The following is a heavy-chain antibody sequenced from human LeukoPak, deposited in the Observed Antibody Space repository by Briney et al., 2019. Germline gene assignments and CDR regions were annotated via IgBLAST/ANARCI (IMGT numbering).Heavy chain of an antibody. J-gene: IGHJ4*02. V-gene: IGHV3-23*01. CDR2: ISGSGGST. CDR1: GFTFSSYA. D-gene: IGHD4-17*01. CDR3: AKIRNDYGDYFDY. Sequence: GGSLRLSCAASGFTFSSYAMGWVRQAPGKGLEWVSAISGSGGSTYYADSVKGRFTISRDNSKNMLYLQMNSLRAEDTAVYYCAKIRNDYGDYFDYWGQGTLVTVSS.